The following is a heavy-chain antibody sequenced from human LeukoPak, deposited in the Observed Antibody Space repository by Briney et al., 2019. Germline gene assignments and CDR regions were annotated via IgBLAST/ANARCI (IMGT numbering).Heavy chain of an antibody. V-gene: IGHV5-51*01. CDR3: ARQTGRYFDY. J-gene: IGHJ4*02. Sequence: PGESPKISCMGSGYSLTSYWIGWVRQMTGKGLEWMGMIYPADSDVRYSPTFQDQVTHSANKYISTAYQQWTSLKASDTAMYFCARQTGRYFDYWGQGTLVTVSS. CDR2: IYPADSDV. CDR1: GYSLTSYW.